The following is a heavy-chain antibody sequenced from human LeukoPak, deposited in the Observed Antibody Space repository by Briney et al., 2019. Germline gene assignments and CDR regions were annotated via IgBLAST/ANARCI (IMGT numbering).Heavy chain of an antibody. CDR1: GGTFSSYS. CDR2: IIPIFDTA. CDR3: ARISLGAIWGYYYGMDV. Sequence: ASVKVSCNASGGTFSSYSISWVRQAPGQGLEWMGGIIPIFDTADYAQKFQGRVTTTADESTSTAYMELSSLRSEDTAVFYCARISLGAIWGYYYGMDVWGQGTTVTVSS. J-gene: IGHJ6*02. D-gene: IGHD1-26*01. V-gene: IGHV1-69*13.